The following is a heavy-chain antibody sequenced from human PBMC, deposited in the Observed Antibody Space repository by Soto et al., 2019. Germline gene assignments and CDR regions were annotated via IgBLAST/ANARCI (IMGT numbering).Heavy chain of an antibody. CDR3: GRDRSYRLDV. Sequence: GGSLRLSCAVSGSTLSNDWMHWVRQAPGKGLVWVSHINSDGSSTNYADFVKGRFTIARDNAKKTVYLQMNSLRAEDTAVHYCGRDRSYRLDVWGQGTTVAVFS. D-gene: IGHD4-4*01. CDR1: GSTLSNDW. CDR2: INSDGSST. V-gene: IGHV3-74*01. J-gene: IGHJ6*02.